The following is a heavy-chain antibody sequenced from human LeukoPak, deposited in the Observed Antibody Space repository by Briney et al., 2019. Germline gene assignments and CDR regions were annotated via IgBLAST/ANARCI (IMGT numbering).Heavy chain of an antibody. CDR3: ATSLTYYDILTGYSGHWGVDY. CDR2: IRYDGSNK. D-gene: IGHD3-9*01. V-gene: IGHV3-30*02. CDR1: GFTFSSYG. J-gene: IGHJ4*02. Sequence: GGSLRLSCAASGFTFSSYGMHWVRQAPGKGLEWVAFIRYDGSNKYYAASVKGRFTISRDNSKNTLYLQMNSLRAEDTAVYYCATSLTYYDILTGYSGHWGVDYWGQGTLVTVSS.